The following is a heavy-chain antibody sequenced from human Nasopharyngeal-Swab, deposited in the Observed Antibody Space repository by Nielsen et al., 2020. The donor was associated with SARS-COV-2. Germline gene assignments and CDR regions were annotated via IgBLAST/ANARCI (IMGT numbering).Heavy chain of an antibody. CDR3: AKDRYSGSGSYKYYYFYYSMDV. J-gene: IGHJ6*02. CDR2: ISGSGDTT. Sequence: GGSLRLSCAASGFTLSIYAMTWVRQAPGKGLEWVSTISGSGDTTYYADSVKGRFTISRDNSKNTLYLQMSSLRAEDTAIYYCAKDRYSGSGSYKYYYFYYSMDVWGQGTTVTVSS. D-gene: IGHD3-10*01. CDR1: GFTLSIYA. V-gene: IGHV3-23*01.